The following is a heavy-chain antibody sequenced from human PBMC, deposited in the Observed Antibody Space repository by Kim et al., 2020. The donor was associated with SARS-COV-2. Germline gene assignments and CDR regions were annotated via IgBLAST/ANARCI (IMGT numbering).Heavy chain of an antibody. Sequence: SETLSLTCAVYGGSFSGYYWSWIRQPPGKGLEWIGEINHSGSTNYNPSLKSRVTISVDTSKNQFSLRLTSVTAADTAVYYCATKASRNYDYVWGSLQWGQGTLVTVSS. CDR3: ATKASRNYDYVWGSLQ. V-gene: IGHV4-34*01. CDR2: INHSGST. D-gene: IGHD3-16*01. CDR1: GGSFSGYY. J-gene: IGHJ4*02.